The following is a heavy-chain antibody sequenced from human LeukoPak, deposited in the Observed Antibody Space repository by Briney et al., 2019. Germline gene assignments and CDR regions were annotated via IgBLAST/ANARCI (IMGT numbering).Heavy chain of an antibody. CDR3: ARVAAAGLFDY. V-gene: IGHV4-39*07. CDR2: IYYSGST. D-gene: IGHD6-13*01. CDR1: GGSISSSSYY. Sequence: SETLSLTCTVSGGSISSSSYYWGWIRQPPGKGLEWIGSIYYSGSTYYNPSLKSRVTISVDTSKNQFSLKLSSVTAADTAVYYCARVAAAGLFDYWGQGTLVTVSS. J-gene: IGHJ4*02.